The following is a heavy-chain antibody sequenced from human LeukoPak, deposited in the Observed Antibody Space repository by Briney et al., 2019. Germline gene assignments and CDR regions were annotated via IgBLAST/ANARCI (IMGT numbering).Heavy chain of an antibody. J-gene: IGHJ4*02. V-gene: IGHV4-39*01. Sequence: SETLSLTCTVSGGSISSGNYYWGWIRQPPGKGLEWIGSIYYSGSTYYNPSLKGRLTISVDTSKNQFSLKLSSVTAADTAVYYCARRGVGATSHFDYWGQGTLVTVSS. CDR1: GGSISSGNYY. CDR2: IYYSGST. D-gene: IGHD1-26*01. CDR3: ARRGVGATSHFDY.